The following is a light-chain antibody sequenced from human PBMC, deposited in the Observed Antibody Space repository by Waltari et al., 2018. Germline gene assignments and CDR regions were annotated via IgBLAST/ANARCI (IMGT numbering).Light chain of an antibody. J-gene: IGLJ1*01. CDR1: NFNIGSNR. CDR2: DND. V-gene: IGLV1-44*01. CDR3: ATWEGSQRV. Sequence: QSVVTQPPSASGTPGQRVPIPCYGSNFNIGSNRVSWFQQPPGAAPKLLMYDNDQRPAGVPDRFSASKSGTSASLAISALQSGDEADYYCATWEGSQRVFGTGTKVTVL.